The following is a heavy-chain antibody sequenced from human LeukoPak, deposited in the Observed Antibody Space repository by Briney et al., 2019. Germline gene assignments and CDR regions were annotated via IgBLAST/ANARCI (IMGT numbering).Heavy chain of an antibody. Sequence: SETLSLTCTVSGGSISSSSYYWGWIRQPPGKGLEWIGYIYYSGSTNYNPSLKSRVTISVDTSKNQFSLKLSSVTAADTAVYYCARDYSGHGLDVWGKGTTVTVSS. D-gene: IGHD5-12*01. CDR1: GGSISSSSYY. J-gene: IGHJ6*04. V-gene: IGHV4-61*01. CDR2: IYYSGST. CDR3: ARDYSGHGLDV.